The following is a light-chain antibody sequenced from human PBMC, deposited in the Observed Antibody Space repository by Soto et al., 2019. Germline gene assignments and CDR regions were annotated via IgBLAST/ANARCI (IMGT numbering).Light chain of an antibody. Sequence: QSALTQSASVSGSPGQSITISCTGTSSDVGGYNYVSWYQQHPGKAPKLMIYDVSNRPSGVSNRFSGSKSGNTASLTISGLQAEDEADYYCSSYTSSSILEVFGGGTKVTVL. J-gene: IGLJ3*02. CDR3: SSYTSSSILEV. CDR2: DVS. CDR1: SSDVGGYNY. V-gene: IGLV2-14*01.